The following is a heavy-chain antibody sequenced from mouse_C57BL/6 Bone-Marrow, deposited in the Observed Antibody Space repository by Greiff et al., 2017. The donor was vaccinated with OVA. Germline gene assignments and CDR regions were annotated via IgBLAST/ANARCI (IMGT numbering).Heavy chain of an antibody. CDR1: GYSFTDYN. Sequence: VQLKQPGAELVKPGASVKISCKASGYSFTDYNMNWVKQSNGKSLEWIGVINPNYGTTSYNQKFKGKATLTVDQSSSTAYMQLNSLTSEDSAVYYCARYRLGDYGGVYFDYWGQGTTLTVSS. J-gene: IGHJ2*01. V-gene: IGHV1-39*01. CDR3: ARYRLGDYGGVYFDY. CDR2: INPNYGTT. D-gene: IGHD2-4*01.